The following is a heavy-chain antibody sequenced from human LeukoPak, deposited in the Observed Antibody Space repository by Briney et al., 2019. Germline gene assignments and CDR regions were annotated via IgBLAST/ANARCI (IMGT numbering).Heavy chain of an antibody. Sequence: ASVKVSCKASGYTFTSYYMHWVRQAPGQGLEWMGIINPSGGSTSYAQKFQGGVTMTRDTSTSTVYMELSSLRSEDTAVYYCARDLDYYDSSGTLDYWGQGTLVTVSS. CDR1: GYTFTSYY. V-gene: IGHV1-46*01. J-gene: IGHJ4*02. CDR3: ARDLDYYDSSGTLDY. D-gene: IGHD3-22*01. CDR2: INPSGGST.